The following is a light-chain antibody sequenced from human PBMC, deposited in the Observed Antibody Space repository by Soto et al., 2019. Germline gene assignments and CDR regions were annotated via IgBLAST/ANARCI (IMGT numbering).Light chain of an antibody. Sequence: LTQPRSVSGSPGQSVTISCTGTSSDVGGYNFVSWYQQHPGKAPKLMIYDVSNRPSGVSNRFSGSKSVNTASLTISGLQAEDEADYYCSSYTSSSTYVFGTGTKVTVL. J-gene: IGLJ1*01. CDR1: SSDVGGYNF. CDR3: SSYTSSSTYV. V-gene: IGLV2-14*03. CDR2: DVS.